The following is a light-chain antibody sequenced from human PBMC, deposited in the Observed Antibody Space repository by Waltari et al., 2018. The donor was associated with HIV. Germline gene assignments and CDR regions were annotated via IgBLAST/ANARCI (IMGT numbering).Light chain of an antibody. V-gene: IGKV3-15*01. CDR3: QQYENWPLT. CDR1: QGVGRA. Sequence: EIVMTQSPATLSVSPGARATLSCRASQGVGRALAWYQQKPGQAPRLLIFGASTRATGIPARFSGSGSVTDFTLTISSLQSEDFAVYYCQQYENWPLTFGGGTKVEI. J-gene: IGKJ4*01. CDR2: GAS.